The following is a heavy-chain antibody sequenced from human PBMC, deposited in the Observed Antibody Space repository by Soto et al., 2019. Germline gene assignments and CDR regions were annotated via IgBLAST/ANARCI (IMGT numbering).Heavy chain of an antibody. CDR1: GYTFTHFY. Sequence: QVQLEQSGAEVKKPGDSVKVSCKASGYTFTHFYITWVXXAXGQGLXXXGAISPHNFNTNYAQKFRGRVTLTTEKSTNTAYMDLRSLTSDDTAVYYCARDEGGYDILTGXXKAHHFDYWGQGVPVTVSS. CDR3: ARDEGGYDILTGXXKAHHFDY. J-gene: IGHJ4*02. D-gene: IGHD3-9*01. CDR2: ISPHNFNT. V-gene: IGHV1-18*01.